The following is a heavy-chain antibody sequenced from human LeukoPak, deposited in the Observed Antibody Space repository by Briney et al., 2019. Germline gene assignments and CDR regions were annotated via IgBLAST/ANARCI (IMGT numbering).Heavy chain of an antibody. J-gene: IGHJ5*02. D-gene: IGHD6-13*01. CDR1: GYAFTGYY. CDR2: INPNSGGT. V-gene: IGHV1-2*02. Sequence: ASAKVSCRASGYAFTGYYMHWVRQAPGQGLEWMGWINPNSGGTNYAQKFQGRVTMTRDTSISTAYMELSRLRSDDTAVYYCARGPRSYSSSWYNWFDPWGQGTLVTVSS. CDR3: ARGPRSYSSSWYNWFDP.